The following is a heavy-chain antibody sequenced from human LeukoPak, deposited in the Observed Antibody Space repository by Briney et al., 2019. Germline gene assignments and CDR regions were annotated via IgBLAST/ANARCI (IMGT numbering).Heavy chain of an antibody. V-gene: IGHV1-18*01. D-gene: IGHD4-11*01. CDR1: GYTFTSYG. CDR3: ARAPGDSNYEHVDY. J-gene: IGHJ4*02. Sequence: ASVKVSCKASGYTFTSYGISWVRQAPGQGLEWMGWISAYNGNTNYAQKLQGRVTMTTDTSTSTAYMELWSLRSDDTAVYYCARAPGDSNYEHVDYWGQGTLVTVSS. CDR2: ISAYNGNT.